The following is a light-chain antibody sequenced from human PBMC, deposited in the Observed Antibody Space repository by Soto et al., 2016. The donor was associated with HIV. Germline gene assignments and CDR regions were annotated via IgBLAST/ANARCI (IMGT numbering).Light chain of an antibody. V-gene: IGKV1-39*01. CDR2: DAS. Sequence: DIQMTQSPSSLSLFIGDRVSITCRASQSISTYLHWYQQKPGRAPKLLIYDASSLQSGVPSRFSGRGSGTDFTLTISDLQHEDLAAYYCQQSSRTPRTFGQGTKVEI. J-gene: IGKJ1*01. CDR1: QSISTY. CDR3: QQSSRTPRT.